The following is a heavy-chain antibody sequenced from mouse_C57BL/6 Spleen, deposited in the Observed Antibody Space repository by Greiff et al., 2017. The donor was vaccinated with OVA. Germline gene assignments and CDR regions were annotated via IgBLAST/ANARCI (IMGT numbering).Heavy chain of an antibody. CDR1: GYTFTSYW. V-gene: IGHV1-7*01. J-gene: IGHJ3*01. D-gene: IGHD1-1*01. CDR2: INPSSGYT. CDR3: ARGDYYGSSEAWFAY. Sequence: VQLQQSGAELAKPGASVKLSCKASGYTFTSYWMHWVKPRPGQGLAWIGYINPSSGYTKYNQKFKDKATLTADKSSSPAYMQLSSLTSEASAVYYVARGDYYGSSEAWFAYWGQGTLVTVSA.